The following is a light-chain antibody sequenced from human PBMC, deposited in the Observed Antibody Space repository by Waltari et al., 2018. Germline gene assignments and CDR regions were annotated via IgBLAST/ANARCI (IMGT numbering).Light chain of an antibody. Sequence: DIVMTQSPDSLAVSLGERAPHNCQSRQSVLYSSNNKNYLAWYQQKPGQPPKLLIYWASTRESGVPDRFSGSGSGTDFTLTISSLQAEDVAVYYCQQYYSTPTFGQGTKVEIK. CDR3: QQYYSTPT. CDR2: WAS. CDR1: QSVLYSSNNKNY. V-gene: IGKV4-1*01. J-gene: IGKJ1*01.